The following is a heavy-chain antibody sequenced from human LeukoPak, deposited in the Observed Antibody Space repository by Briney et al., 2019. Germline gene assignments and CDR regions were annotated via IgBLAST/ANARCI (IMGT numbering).Heavy chain of an antibody. D-gene: IGHD3-22*01. CDR2: ISSSSSYI. CDR1: GFTFSSYS. CDR3: ARKYYDSSGHLYFDY. V-gene: IGHV3-21*01. Sequence: PGGSLRLSCAASGFTFSSYSMNWVRQAPGKGLEWVSSISSSSSYIYYADSVKGRFTISRDNAKNSLYLQMNSLRAEDTAVYYCARKYYDSSGHLYFDYWGQGTLVTVSS. J-gene: IGHJ4*02.